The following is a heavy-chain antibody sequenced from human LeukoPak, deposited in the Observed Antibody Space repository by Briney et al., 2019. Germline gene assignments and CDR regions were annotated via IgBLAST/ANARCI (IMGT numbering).Heavy chain of an antibody. V-gene: IGHV4-59*04. CDR3: ARHKGGEAAGTAWYWFDP. CDR1: GGSISSYY. CDR2: IYYSGST. D-gene: IGHD6-13*01. Sequence: SETLSLTCTVSGGSISSYYWSWIRQPPRKGLEWIGYIYYSGSTYYNPSLKSRVTISVDTSKNQFSLKLSSVTAADTAVYYCARHKGGEAAGTAWYWFDPWGQGTLVTVSS. J-gene: IGHJ5*02.